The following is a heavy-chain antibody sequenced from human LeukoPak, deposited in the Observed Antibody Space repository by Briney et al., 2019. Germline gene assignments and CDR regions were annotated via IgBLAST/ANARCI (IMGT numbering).Heavy chain of an antibody. CDR3: AKAYSAVVAAPCDY. Sequence: GGSLRLSCAASGFTLSSYAMSWVRQAPGKGLEWVSAISGSGGTTYYAGSLKGRFTISRDNSKNTLYLQMNSLRAEDTAVYYCAKAYSAVVAAPCDYWGQGTLVTVSS. J-gene: IGHJ4*02. V-gene: IGHV3-23*01. CDR2: ISGSGGTT. D-gene: IGHD2-15*01. CDR1: GFTLSSYA.